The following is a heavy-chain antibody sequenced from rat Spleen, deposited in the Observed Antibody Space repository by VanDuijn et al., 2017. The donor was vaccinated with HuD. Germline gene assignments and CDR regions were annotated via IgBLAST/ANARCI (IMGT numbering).Heavy chain of an antibody. D-gene: IGHD1-12*02. CDR1: GFTFSDYA. V-gene: IGHV5-17*01. Sequence: EVQLVESGGGLVQPGRSLKVSCAASGFTFSDYAMAWVRQAPLKGLEWVSTISYDGSSPFYRDSVRGRFTISRDNAKSTLYLQMDSLRSEDTATYYCTSHYDGTYPFTYWGQGTLVTVSS. J-gene: IGHJ3*01. CDR3: TSHYDGTYPFTY. CDR2: ISYDGSSP.